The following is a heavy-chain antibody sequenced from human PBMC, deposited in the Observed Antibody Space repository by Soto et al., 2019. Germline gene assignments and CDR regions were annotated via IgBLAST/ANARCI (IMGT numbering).Heavy chain of an antibody. CDR1: GFTFSSYA. J-gene: IGHJ4*02. Sequence: QVQLVESGGGVVQPGRSLRLSCAASGFTFSSYAMHWVRQAPGKGLEWVAVISYDGSNKYYAHSVKGRFTISRDNSKNTLYLERNSLRAEDTAVYYCARDPSTNYDFWSGYSDYWGQGTLVTVSS. CDR3: ARDPSTNYDFWSGYSDY. D-gene: IGHD3-3*01. CDR2: ISYDGSNK. V-gene: IGHV3-30-3*01.